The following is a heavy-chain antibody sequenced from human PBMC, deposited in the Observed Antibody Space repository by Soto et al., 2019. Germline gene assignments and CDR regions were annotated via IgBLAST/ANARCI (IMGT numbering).Heavy chain of an antibody. Sequence: SCIASGFTFGDYAMSWFRQAPGKGLEWVGFIRSKVYGGTTEYAASVKGRFTISRDDSISIAYLQMNSLKTEDTAVYYCTSTIFGVVIPGGYYYGMDVWGQGTTVTVSS. D-gene: IGHD3-3*01. CDR2: IRSKVYGGTT. CDR1: GFTFGDYA. J-gene: IGHJ6*02. V-gene: IGHV3-49*03. CDR3: TSTIFGVVIPGGYYYGMDV.